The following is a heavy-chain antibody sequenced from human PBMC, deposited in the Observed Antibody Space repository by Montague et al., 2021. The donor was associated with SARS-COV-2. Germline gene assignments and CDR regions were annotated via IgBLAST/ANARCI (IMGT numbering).Heavy chain of an antibody. CDR2: IHYSGST. CDR3: ARGDFGVVIISYYYYYMDV. CDR1: GGSISGSNYY. J-gene: IGHJ6*03. D-gene: IGHD3-3*01. V-gene: IGHV4-39*01. Sequence: SETLSLTCTVSGGSISGSNYYWGWIRQPPGKGLEWIGTIHYSGSTYYKPSLKSRVTTSLDTSKNQFSLKLSSVTAADTAVYYCARGDFGVVIISYYYYYMDVWGKGTTVTVSS.